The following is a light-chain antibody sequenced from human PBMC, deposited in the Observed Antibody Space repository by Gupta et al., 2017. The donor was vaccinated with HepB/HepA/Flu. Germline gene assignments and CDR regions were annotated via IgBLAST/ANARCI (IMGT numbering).Light chain of an antibody. V-gene: IGLV8-61*01. CDR1: SGSVSTSYY. J-gene: IGLJ3*02. CDR3: VLYMGSGIWV. CDR2: STN. Sequence: HTVVTQEPSFSVSPGGTATLTCGLSSGSVSTSYYPSWYQQTPGQPPRTLIYSTNTRSSGVPDRFSGSILGNKAALTITGAQADDESDYYCVLYMGSGIWVFGGGTKLTVL.